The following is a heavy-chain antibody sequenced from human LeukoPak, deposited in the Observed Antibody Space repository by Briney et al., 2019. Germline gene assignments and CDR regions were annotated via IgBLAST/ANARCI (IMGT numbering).Heavy chain of an antibody. Sequence: SETLSLTCSVSGGSISRYYWSWIRRPPGKGLEWIGYIFHGGSTKYNPSLKSRVTISLDTSKQQFSLKLTSVTATDTAVYFCARHEGHCTGGNCYSNAFDVWGQGTMVTVSS. CDR2: IFHGGST. D-gene: IGHD2-15*01. CDR3: ARHEGHCTGGNCYSNAFDV. V-gene: IGHV4-59*08. J-gene: IGHJ3*01. CDR1: GGSISRYY.